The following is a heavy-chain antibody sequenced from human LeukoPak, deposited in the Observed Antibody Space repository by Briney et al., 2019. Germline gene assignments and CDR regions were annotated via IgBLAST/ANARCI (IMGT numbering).Heavy chain of an antibody. J-gene: IGHJ5*02. Sequence: SETPSLTCTVSGGSNSSYYWSWIRQAAGKGLEWIGRIYTSGSTNYNPSLKSRVTMSVDMSKNQFSLSLTSVTAADTAVYYCARETGSSRWFDPWGQGTLVTVSS. D-gene: IGHD1-26*01. V-gene: IGHV4-4*07. CDR3: ARETGSSRWFDP. CDR1: GGSNSSYY. CDR2: IYTSGST.